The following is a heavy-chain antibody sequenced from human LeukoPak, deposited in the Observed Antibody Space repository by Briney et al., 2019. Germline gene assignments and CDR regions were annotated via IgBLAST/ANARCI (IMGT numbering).Heavy chain of an antibody. Sequence: GGSLRLSCAASGFTVSSNYMNWVRQAPGKGLEWVSSISSSSSYIYYADSVKGRFTISRDNAKNSLYLQMNSLRAEDTAVYYCARGDYYDRYYSFDYWGQGTLVTVSS. CDR1: GFTVSSNY. CDR2: ISSSSSYI. J-gene: IGHJ4*02. V-gene: IGHV3-21*01. CDR3: ARGDYYDRYYSFDY. D-gene: IGHD3-22*01.